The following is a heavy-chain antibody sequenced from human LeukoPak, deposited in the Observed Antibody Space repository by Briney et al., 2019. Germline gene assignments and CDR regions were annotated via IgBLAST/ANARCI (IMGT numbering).Heavy chain of an antibody. CDR1: GGSISSGGYY. D-gene: IGHD3-22*01. V-gene: IGHV4-31*03. J-gene: IGHJ4*02. Sequence: SETLSLTCTVSGGSISSGGYYWSWIRQHPGKGLEWIGYIYYSGSTYYNPSLKSRVTISVDTSKNQFSLKLSSVTAADTAVYYCAREGPSDSSGYYHEDYWGPGTLVTVSS. CDR2: IYYSGST. CDR3: AREGPSDSSGYYHEDY.